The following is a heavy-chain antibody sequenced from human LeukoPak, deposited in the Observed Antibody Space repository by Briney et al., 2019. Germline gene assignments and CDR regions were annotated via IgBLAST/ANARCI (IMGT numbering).Heavy chain of an antibody. CDR1: GFTFSSYE. Sequence: GGSLRLSCAASGFTFSSYEMNWVRQAPGKGLEWVSAISGSGGSTYYADSVKGRLTISRDNSKNTLYLQMDSLRAEDTAVYYCAKDGGGSYSYFDYWGQGPLVTVSS. V-gene: IGHV3-23*01. CDR2: ISGSGGST. D-gene: IGHD1-26*01. CDR3: AKDGGGSYSYFDY. J-gene: IGHJ4*02.